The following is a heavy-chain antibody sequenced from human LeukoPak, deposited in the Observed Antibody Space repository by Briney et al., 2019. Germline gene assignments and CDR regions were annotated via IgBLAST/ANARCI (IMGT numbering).Heavy chain of an antibody. CDR1: GGSISGYYWS. J-gene: IGHJ4*02. V-gene: IGHV2-5*01. CDR2: IYWNDDK. Sequence: TLSLTCTVSGGSISGYYWSWIRQPPGNALEWLALIYWNDDKRYSPSLKSRLTITKDTSKNQVVLTMTNMDPVDTATYYCAHRRYGGSYQDYWGQGTLVTVSS. CDR3: AHRRYGGSYQDY. D-gene: IGHD1-26*01.